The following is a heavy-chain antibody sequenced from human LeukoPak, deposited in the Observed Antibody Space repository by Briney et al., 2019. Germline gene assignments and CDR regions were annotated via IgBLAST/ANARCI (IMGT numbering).Heavy chain of an antibody. CDR3: ASAATIIGVDYYYYYMDV. V-gene: IGHV3-11*04. J-gene: IGHJ6*03. D-gene: IGHD3-3*01. CDR1: GFTFSDYY. Sequence: GGSLRLSCAASGFTFSDYYMSWIRQAPGKGLEWVSYISSSGSTIYYADSVKGRFTISRDNSKNTLYLQMNSLRAEDTAVYYCASAATIIGVDYYYYYMDVWGKGTTVTISS. CDR2: ISSSGSTI.